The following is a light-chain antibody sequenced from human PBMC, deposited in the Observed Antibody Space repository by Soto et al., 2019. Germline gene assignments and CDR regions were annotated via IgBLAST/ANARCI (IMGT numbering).Light chain of an antibody. CDR2: SAS. V-gene: IGKV3D-7*01. Sequence: PGDSVTLSCRASQSVSSSYLTWYQQKPGQAPRLLIYSASIRAAATPARFSGSGAGTNFSLTISSLQSEDFAVYFCQQHDKLPPAFGQGTKVDIK. CDR3: QQHDKLPPA. J-gene: IGKJ1*01. CDR1: QSVSSSY.